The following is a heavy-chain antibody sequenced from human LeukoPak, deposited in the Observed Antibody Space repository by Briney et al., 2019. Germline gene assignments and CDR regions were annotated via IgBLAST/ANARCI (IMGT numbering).Heavy chain of an antibody. D-gene: IGHD7-27*01. J-gene: IGHJ4*02. CDR3: ARAPNRVQNWVDC. CDR1: GFTFSRYW. CDR2: MKEDGSEK. V-gene: IGHV3-7*01. Sequence: PAGSLRLSCAASGFTFSRYWMSWVRQAPGKGLEWVANMKEDGSEKYYVDSVKGRFTISRDNAKNSLYLQMNSLRAEDMAVYYCARAPNRVQNWVDCWGQGTLVTVSS.